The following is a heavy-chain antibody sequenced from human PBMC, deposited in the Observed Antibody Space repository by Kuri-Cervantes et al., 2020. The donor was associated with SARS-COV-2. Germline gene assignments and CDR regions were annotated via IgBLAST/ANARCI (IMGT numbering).Heavy chain of an antibody. Sequence: GGSLRLSCAASGFTFSSYDMSWVRQAPGKGLEWVSAISGSGGSTYYADSVKGRFTISRDNSKNTLYLQMNSLRAEDTAVYYCARDPGIAARPYYFDYWGQGTLVTVSS. CDR1: GFTFSSYD. D-gene: IGHD6-6*01. V-gene: IGHV3-23*01. CDR2: ISGSGGST. J-gene: IGHJ4*02. CDR3: ARDPGIAARPYYFDY.